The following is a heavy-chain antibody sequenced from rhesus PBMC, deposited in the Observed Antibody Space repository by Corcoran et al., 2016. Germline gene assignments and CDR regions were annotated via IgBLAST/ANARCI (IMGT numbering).Heavy chain of an antibody. CDR2: CRYTGKTI. D-gene: IGHD3-34*01. CDR1: GFTFSSYD. J-gene: IGHJ4*01. CDR3: TRGTGVTD. Sequence: EVQLVESGGGLVQPGGSLRLSCAASGFTFSSYDMSWVRQAPGKGLEWFSVCRYTGKTIYYADSVEGRFTISRDSAKNSLSLQMSSLRAEDTAVYYCTRGTGVTDWGQGVLVTVSS. V-gene: IGHV3-136*01.